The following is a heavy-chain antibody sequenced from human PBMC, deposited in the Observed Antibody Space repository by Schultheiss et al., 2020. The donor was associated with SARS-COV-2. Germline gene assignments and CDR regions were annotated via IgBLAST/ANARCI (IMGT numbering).Heavy chain of an antibody. Sequence: SVKVSCKASGYTFTSYGISWVRQAPGQGLEWMGGIIPIFGTANYAQKFQGRVTITRNTSISTAYMELSSLRSEDTAVYYCARSTSDYSNYWHPYNWFDPWGQGTLVTVSS. D-gene: IGHD4-11*01. CDR1: GYTFTSYG. CDR2: IIPIFGTA. CDR3: ARSTSDYSNYWHPYNWFDP. V-gene: IGHV1-69*05. J-gene: IGHJ5*02.